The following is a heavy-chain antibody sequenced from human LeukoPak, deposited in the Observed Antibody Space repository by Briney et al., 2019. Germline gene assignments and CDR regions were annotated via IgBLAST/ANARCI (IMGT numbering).Heavy chain of an antibody. CDR1: GAPFTSHW. CDR3: ARRYCSGTTCYNFDL. V-gene: IGHV5-51*01. Sequence: GESLKISCKGSGAPFTSHWIAWVRQMPGKGLEWMGIIRPANSDTRYSPSFEGQVTISADKSISTAYLQWSSLEASDTAMYYCARRYCSGTTCYNFDLWGQGTLVTVSS. J-gene: IGHJ4*02. CDR2: IRPANSDT. D-gene: IGHD2-15*01.